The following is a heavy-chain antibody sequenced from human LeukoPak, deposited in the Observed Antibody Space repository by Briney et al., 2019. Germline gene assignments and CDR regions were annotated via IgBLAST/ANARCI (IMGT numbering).Heavy chain of an antibody. CDR2: ISGSSSYI. Sequence: GGSLRLSCAASGFTFSSYAMHWVRQAPGKGLEWVSSISGSSSYIYYADSVKGRFTISRDNVKNSLYLQMNSLRAEDTAVYYCARDYTTYCSSTSCYSGNGMDVWGQGTTVTVSS. CDR1: GFTFSSYA. D-gene: IGHD2-2*01. CDR3: ARDYTTYCSSTSCYSGNGMDV. V-gene: IGHV3-21*01. J-gene: IGHJ6*02.